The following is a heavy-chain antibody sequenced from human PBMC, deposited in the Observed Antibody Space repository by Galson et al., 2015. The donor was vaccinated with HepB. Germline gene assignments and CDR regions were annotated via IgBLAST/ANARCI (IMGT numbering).Heavy chain of an antibody. Sequence: SVKVSCKASGGTFSSYLITWVRQAPGQGLEWMGGIIPIFGTANYAQKFQGRVTITADKSTSTSYMELSSLTSADTAMFYCARANDSSGYAYFWGQGTLVTVSS. CDR2: IIPIFGTA. V-gene: IGHV1-69*06. J-gene: IGHJ4*02. CDR1: GGTFSSYL. CDR3: ARANDSSGYAYF. D-gene: IGHD3-22*01.